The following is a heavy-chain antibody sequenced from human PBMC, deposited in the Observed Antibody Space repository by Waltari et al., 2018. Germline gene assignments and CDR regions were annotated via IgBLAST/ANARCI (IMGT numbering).Heavy chain of an antibody. Sequence: QLQLQESGPGLVKPSETLSLTCTVSGGSISSSSYYWGWIRQPPGKGLEWIGSIYYSGSTDYNPSLKSRVTIAVDTSKNQFSLKLSSVTAADTAVYYCARTGTVVTQLGYFDYWGQGTLVTVSS. CDR1: GGSISSSSYY. CDR3: ARTGTVVTQLGYFDY. D-gene: IGHD2-21*02. V-gene: IGHV4-39*07. J-gene: IGHJ4*02. CDR2: IYYSGST.